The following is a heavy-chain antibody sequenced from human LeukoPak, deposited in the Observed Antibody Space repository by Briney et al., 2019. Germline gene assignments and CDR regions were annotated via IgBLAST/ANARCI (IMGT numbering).Heavy chain of an antibody. J-gene: IGHJ6*02. CDR3: AKDMQRGQYYDFWSGLDYYYGMDV. CDR2: ISGDGGST. CDR1: GSTFDDSA. Sequence: VGSLRLSCAASGSTFDDSAMHWVRQGPGKGLEWVSLISGDGGSTYYEDSVKGRFTISRDNSKNSLYLQMNSLRTEDTALYYCAKDMQRGQYYDFWSGLDYYYGMDVWGQGTTVTVSS. D-gene: IGHD3-3*01. V-gene: IGHV3-43*02.